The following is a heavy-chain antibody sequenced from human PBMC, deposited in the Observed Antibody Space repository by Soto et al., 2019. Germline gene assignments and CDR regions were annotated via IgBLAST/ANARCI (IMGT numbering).Heavy chain of an antibody. Sequence: ASVKVSCKASGYTFTIYGISWVRQAPGQGLEWMGWISGYNGNTDYAQNLQDRVTLTTDASTSSVYMELRSLRSDDTAVYYCASVDYYDSSGYSGYWGQGNLVTVSS. CDR1: GYTFTIYG. J-gene: IGHJ4*02. D-gene: IGHD3-22*01. V-gene: IGHV1-18*04. CDR3: ASVDYYDSSGYSGY. CDR2: ISGYNGNT.